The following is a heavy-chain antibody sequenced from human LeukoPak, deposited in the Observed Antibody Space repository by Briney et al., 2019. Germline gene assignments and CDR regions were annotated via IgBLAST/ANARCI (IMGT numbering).Heavy chain of an antibody. CDR2: ISWDGGST. Sequence: GGSLRLSCAASGFTFDDYAMHWFRQAPGKGLEWVSLISWDGGSTYYADSVKGRFTISRDNSKNSLYLQMNSLRAEDTALYYCAKGGYDFWSGYYIWGQGTMVTVSS. CDR3: AKGGYDFWSGYYI. D-gene: IGHD3-3*01. CDR1: GFTFDDYA. J-gene: IGHJ3*02. V-gene: IGHV3-43D*03.